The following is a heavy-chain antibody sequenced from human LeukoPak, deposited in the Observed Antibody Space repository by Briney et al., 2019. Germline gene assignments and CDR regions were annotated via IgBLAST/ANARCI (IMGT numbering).Heavy chain of an antibody. J-gene: IGHJ4*02. CDR2: ISGSGGDT. CDR1: GFTFSSYA. Sequence: PGGSLRLSCAASGFTFSSYAMTWVRQAPGKGLEWVSAISGSGGDTYYADSVKGRFTISRDNSKNSLYLQLNSLRAEDTAVYYCAKDKAGSMAYFFDYWGQGTLVTVSS. CDR3: AKDKAGSMAYFFDY. D-gene: IGHD6-13*01. V-gene: IGHV3-23*01.